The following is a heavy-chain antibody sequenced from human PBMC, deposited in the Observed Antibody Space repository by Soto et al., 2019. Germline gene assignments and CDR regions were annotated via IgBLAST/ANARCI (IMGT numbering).Heavy chain of an antibody. CDR2: SGTT. CDR3: ATYGGNTGRFDY. J-gene: IGHJ4*02. V-gene: IGHV4-39*01. CDR1: GASISSRNYY. Sequence: SETLSLTCTVSGASISSRNYYWGWIRQPPGKGLQWIGSGTTYYNPSLRGRVTISVDPSENQFSLHLTSVTAADTAVYYCATYGGNTGRFDYWGLGTLVTVSS. D-gene: IGHD4-17*01.